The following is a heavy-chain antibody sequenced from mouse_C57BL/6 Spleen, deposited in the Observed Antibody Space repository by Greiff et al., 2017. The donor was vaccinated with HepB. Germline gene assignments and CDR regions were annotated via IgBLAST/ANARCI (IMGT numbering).Heavy chain of an antibody. CDR2: ISYDGSN. CDR1: GYSITSGYY. CDR3: AYYGTYFDY. Sequence: EVKLMESGPGLVKPSQSLSLTCSVTGYSITSGYYWNWIRQFPGNKLEWMGYISYDGSNNYNPSLKNRISITRDTSKNQFFLKLNSVTTEDTATYYCAYYGTYFDYWGQGTTLTVSS. D-gene: IGHD1-1*01. V-gene: IGHV3-6*01. J-gene: IGHJ2*01.